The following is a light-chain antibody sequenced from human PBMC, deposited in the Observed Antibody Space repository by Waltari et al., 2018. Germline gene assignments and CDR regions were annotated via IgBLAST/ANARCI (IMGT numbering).Light chain of an antibody. CDR3: QVWGDDSGPYVI. V-gene: IGLV3-21*04. J-gene: IGLJ2*01. CDR2: YNT. Sequence: SYVLTQPPSMSVAPGKTARITCGGSNIGGKSVQWYQQKPGQAPVLVMHYNTDRPSGSPGRCSGSNSGNTATLTINRVEAGDEADYYCQVWGDDSGPYVIFGGGTKLTVL. CDR1: NIGGKS.